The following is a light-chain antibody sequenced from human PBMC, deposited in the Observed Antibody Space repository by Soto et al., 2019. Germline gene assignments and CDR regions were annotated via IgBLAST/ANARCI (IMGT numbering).Light chain of an antibody. CDR2: GAS. Sequence: EIVLTQSPSTLSLSPGDRAILSYRASQSLLNNYLAWYQQKPGQAPRLLFIGASIRSNGVPDRFSGSGYGTDFTLTINRVEPEDFAVYWCQQYGSSPVTFGQGTRLEIK. CDR3: QQYGSSPVT. V-gene: IGKV3-20*01. J-gene: IGKJ5*01. CDR1: QSLLNNY.